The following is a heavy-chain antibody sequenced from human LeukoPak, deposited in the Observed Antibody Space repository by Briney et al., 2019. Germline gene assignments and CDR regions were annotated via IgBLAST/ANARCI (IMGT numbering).Heavy chain of an antibody. Sequence: SETLSLTCTVSGGSISSYYGSWIRQPAGKGLEWIGRVYTSGSTNYNPSLKRRVTMSVDTSKNQFSLKLSSVTAADTAVYYCARDPFNWSYFDYWGQGTLVTVSS. CDR2: VYTSGST. D-gene: IGHD1-20*01. V-gene: IGHV4-4*07. CDR3: ARDPFNWSYFDY. CDR1: GGSISSYY. J-gene: IGHJ4*02.